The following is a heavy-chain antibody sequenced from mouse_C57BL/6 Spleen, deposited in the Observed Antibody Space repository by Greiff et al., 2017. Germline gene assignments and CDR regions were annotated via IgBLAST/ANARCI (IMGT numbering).Heavy chain of an antibody. D-gene: IGHD4-1*01. Sequence: EVKLMESGGGLVQPGGSLSLSCAASGFTFTDYYMSWVRQPPGKALEWLGFIRNKANGYTTEYSASVKGRFTISRDNSQSILYLQMNALRAEDSATYCCARYGGLGPIYAMDYWGQGTSVTVSS. CDR3: ARYGGLGPIYAMDY. J-gene: IGHJ4*01. V-gene: IGHV7-3*01. CDR2: IRNKANGYTT. CDR1: GFTFTDYY.